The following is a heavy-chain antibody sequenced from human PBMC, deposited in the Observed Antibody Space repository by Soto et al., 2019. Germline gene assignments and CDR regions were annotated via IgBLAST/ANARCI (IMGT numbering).Heavy chain of an antibody. Sequence: GGSLRLSCAASGFTFSSYWMSWVRQAPGKGLEWVANIKQDGSEKYYVDSVKGRFTISRDNAKNSLYLQMNSLRAEDTAVYYCARVKKDIVVVPAAGGGWFDPWGQGTLVTVSS. CDR3: ARVKKDIVVVPAAGGGWFDP. CDR2: IKQDGSEK. CDR1: GFTFSSYW. D-gene: IGHD2-2*01. J-gene: IGHJ5*02. V-gene: IGHV3-7*01.